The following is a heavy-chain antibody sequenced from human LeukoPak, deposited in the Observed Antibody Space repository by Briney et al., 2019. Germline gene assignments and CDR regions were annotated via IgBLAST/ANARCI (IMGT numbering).Heavy chain of an antibody. J-gene: IGHJ4*02. CDR1: GGSISSYY. D-gene: IGHD3-10*01. CDR2: IYTSGST. CDR3: ARGSRRITMVRGAKAFDY. V-gene: IGHV4-4*07. Sequence: SETLSLTCTVSGGSISSYYWSWIRQPAGKGLEWIGRIYTSGSTNYNASLKSRVTISVDTSKNQFSLKLSSVTAADTAVYYCARGSRRITMVRGAKAFDYWGQGTLVTVSS.